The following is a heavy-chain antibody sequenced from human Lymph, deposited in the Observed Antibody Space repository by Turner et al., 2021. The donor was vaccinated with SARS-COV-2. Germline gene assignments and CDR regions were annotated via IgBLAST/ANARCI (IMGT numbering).Heavy chain of an antibody. CDR1: GGTFSSYA. V-gene: IGHV1-69*10. J-gene: IGHJ4*02. CDR3: ARDVTGPLGY. Sequence: QVQLVQSGAEVKKPGSSVKVPCKASGGTFSSYAISWVRQAPGQGLEWMGGIIPMLDIANYAQKFQGRVTITADKSTSTAYMELSSLGSEDTAVYYCARDVTGPLGYWGQGTLVTVSS. D-gene: IGHD1-20*01. CDR2: IIPMLDIA.